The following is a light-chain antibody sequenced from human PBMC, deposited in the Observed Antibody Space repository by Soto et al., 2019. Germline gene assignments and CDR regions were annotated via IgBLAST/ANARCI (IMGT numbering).Light chain of an antibody. Sequence: EIVLTQSPGTLSLSPADRATLSCRASQGVSANYLAWYQHKVGQAPRLLIYGASSRATGIPDRFSGNGSETDFTLTISRLEPEDFAVYYCHQYGSTPFTFGPGTKVDIK. J-gene: IGKJ3*01. V-gene: IGKV3-20*01. CDR1: QGVSANY. CDR2: GAS. CDR3: HQYGSTPFT.